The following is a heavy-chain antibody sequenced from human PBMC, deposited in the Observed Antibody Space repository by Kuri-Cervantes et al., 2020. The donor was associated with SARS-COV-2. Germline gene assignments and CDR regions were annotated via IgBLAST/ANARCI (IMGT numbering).Heavy chain of an antibody. J-gene: IGHJ4*02. V-gene: IGHV3-11*04. CDR2: ISSSGSTI. D-gene: IGHD1-1*01. CDR3: AKDHSNWNSYYFDY. Sequence: GGSLRLSCAASGFTFSDYYMSWIRQAPGKGLEWVSYISSSGSTIYYADSVKGRFTISRDNAKNSLYLQMNSLRAEDTAVYYCAKDHSNWNSYYFDYRGQGTLVTVSS. CDR1: GFTFSDYY.